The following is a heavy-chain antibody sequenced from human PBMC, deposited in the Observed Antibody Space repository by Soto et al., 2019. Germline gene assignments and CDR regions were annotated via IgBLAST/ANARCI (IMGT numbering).Heavy chain of an antibody. CDR2: ISSSSSYI. Sequence: EVQLVESGGGLVKPGGSLRLSCAASEFTFSSYSMNWVRQAPGKGLEWVSSISSSSSYIYYADSVKGRFTISRDNAKNSLYLQKNSLRAEDTAVYYCASYSSSWYAVSWGQGTLVTVSS. CDR3: ASYSSSWYAVS. J-gene: IGHJ4*02. V-gene: IGHV3-21*01. CDR1: EFTFSSYS. D-gene: IGHD6-13*01.